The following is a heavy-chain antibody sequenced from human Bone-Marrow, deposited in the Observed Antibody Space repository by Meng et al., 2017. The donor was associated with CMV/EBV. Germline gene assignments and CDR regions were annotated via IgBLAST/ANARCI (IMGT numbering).Heavy chain of an antibody. D-gene: IGHD1-26*01. J-gene: IGHJ4*02. CDR1: GLTFSRYS. V-gene: IGHV3-21*06. CDR3: ARLVGATD. Sequence: EVQLVGSGGGLVKPGGVLGLSCAASGLTFSRYSMNWVRQAPGKGLEWVSSISSTSSYIYYADSVKGRFTMSRDNAKNLLYLQMSSLRAEDTAVYYCARLVGATDWGQGTLVTVSS. CDR2: ISSTSSYI.